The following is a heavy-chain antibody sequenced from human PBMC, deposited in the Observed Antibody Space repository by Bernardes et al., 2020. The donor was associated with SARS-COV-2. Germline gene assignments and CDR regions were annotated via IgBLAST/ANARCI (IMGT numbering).Heavy chain of an antibody. V-gene: IGHV3-33*01. Sequence: GSLRLSCAASGFTFSSYGMHWVRQAPGKGLEWGAVIWYDGSNKYYADSAKGRFTISRDNSKNTLYLQMNSLRAEDTAVYYCARDAVIGRYAFDIWGQGTMVTVSS. D-gene: IGHD3-10*01. CDR3: ARDAVIGRYAFDI. CDR1: GFTFSSYG. J-gene: IGHJ3*02. CDR2: IWYDGSNK.